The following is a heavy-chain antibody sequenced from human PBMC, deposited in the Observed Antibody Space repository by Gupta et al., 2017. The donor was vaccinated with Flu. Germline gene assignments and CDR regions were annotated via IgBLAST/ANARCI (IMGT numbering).Heavy chain of an antibody. Sequence: EVQLVQSGAEVKKPGESLKISCKGSGYSFTSYWIGWVRQMPGKGLEWMGIIYPGDSDTRHSPSFQGQVTISADKSISTAYLQWSSLKASDTAMYYCARHTPYTVTTWAAGFDPWGQGTLVTVSS. CDR1: GYSFTSYW. CDR3: ARHTPYTVTTWAAGFDP. D-gene: IGHD4-4*01. J-gene: IGHJ5*02. V-gene: IGHV5-51*01. CDR2: IYPGDSDT.